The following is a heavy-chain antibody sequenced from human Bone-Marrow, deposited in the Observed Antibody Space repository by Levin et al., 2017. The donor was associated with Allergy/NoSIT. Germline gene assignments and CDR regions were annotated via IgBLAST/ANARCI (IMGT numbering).Heavy chain of an antibody. V-gene: IGHV3-11*01. Sequence: SCAASGFTFSDYYMSWIRQAPGKGLEWISYISNRNGLAVYYADSVKGRFTISRDNAKNSLFLQMNSLRAEDTAVYYCAREWHQLITGVQYYYGMDVWGQGTTVTVSS. CDR2: ISNRNGLAV. J-gene: IGHJ6*02. D-gene: IGHD1-14*01. CDR3: AREWHQLITGVQYYYGMDV. CDR1: GFTFSDYY.